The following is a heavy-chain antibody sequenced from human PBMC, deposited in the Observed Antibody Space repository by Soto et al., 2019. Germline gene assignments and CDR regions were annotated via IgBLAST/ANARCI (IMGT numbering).Heavy chain of an antibody. CDR1: GFTFSSYG. Sequence: QVQLVESGGGVVQPGRSLRLSCAASGFTFSSYGMHWVRQAPGKGLEWVAVISYDGSNKYYADSVKGRFTISRDNSKNTQYLQMNSLRAEDTAVYYCAKAEDCISTSCYRYYGMDVWGQGTTVTVSS. CDR2: ISYDGSNK. CDR3: AKAEDCISTSCYRYYGMDV. D-gene: IGHD2-2*01. J-gene: IGHJ6*02. V-gene: IGHV3-30*18.